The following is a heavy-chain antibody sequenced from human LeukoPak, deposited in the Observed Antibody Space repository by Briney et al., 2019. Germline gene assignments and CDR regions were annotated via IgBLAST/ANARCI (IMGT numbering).Heavy chain of an antibody. J-gene: IGHJ4*02. CDR2: TNHSGST. Sequence: TSETLSLTCAVYGGSFSGYYWSWIRQPPGKGLEWIGETNHSGSTNYNPSLKSRVTISVDTSKNQFSLKLSSVTAADTAVYYCARAPYCGGDCYAFFDYWGQGTLVTVSS. V-gene: IGHV4-34*01. D-gene: IGHD2-21*01. CDR1: GGSFSGYY. CDR3: ARAPYCGGDCYAFFDY.